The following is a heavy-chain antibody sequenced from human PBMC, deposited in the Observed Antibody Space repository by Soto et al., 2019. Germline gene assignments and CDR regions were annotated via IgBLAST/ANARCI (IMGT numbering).Heavy chain of an antibody. Sequence: QVQLVQSGAEVRKPGASVKVSCKVTGYTLSKLSMRWVRQAPGKGLEWVGGFDPEDGVTMHAQNFQGRLTMTEDTATDTAFLELSSLTSEDTAVYYCATGVTNGDSLMDYWGQGTLITVSS. V-gene: IGHV1-24*01. CDR1: GYTLSKLS. CDR3: ATGVTNGDSLMDY. J-gene: IGHJ4*02. CDR2: FDPEDGVT. D-gene: IGHD2-8*01.